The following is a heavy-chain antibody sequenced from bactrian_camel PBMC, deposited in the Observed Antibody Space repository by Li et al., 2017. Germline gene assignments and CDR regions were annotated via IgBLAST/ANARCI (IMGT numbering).Heavy chain of an antibody. V-gene: IGHV3S53*01. CDR1: GSTDSTNV. Sequence: HVQLVESGGGSVQPGGSLRLSCAASGSTDSTNVMGWFRQAPGKEREGVASMTKSSDGTSYADSVKGRFTVYRDNAKNTAYLQMNNLKSEDTALYYCAAGQWYTDGYRYWGQGTQVTVS. D-gene: IGHD3*01. CDR2: MTKSSDGT. CDR3: AAGQWYTDGYRY. J-gene: IGHJ4*01.